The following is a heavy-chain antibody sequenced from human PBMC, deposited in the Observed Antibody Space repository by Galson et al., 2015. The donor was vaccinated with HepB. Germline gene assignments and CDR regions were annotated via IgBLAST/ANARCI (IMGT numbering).Heavy chain of an antibody. D-gene: IGHD3-3*01. CDR1: GYSFTSYW. V-gene: IGHV5-10-1*01. CDR3: ARGGDFWSGYPTADY. J-gene: IGHJ4*02. CDR2: IDPSDSYT. Sequence: QSGAEVKKPGESLRISCKGSGYSFTSYWISWVRQMPGKGLEWMGRIDPSDSYTNYSPSFQGHVTTSADKSISTAYLQWSSLKASDTAMYYCARGGDFWSGYPTADYWGQGTLVTVSS.